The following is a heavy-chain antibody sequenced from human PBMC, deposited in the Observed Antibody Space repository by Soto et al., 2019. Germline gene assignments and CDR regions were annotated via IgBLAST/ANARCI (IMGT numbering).Heavy chain of an antibody. D-gene: IGHD5-18*01. CDR1: GYTFTSYY. CDR3: ARAPPAGYNFDY. CDR2: IYPTGGST. V-gene: IGHV1-46*03. Sequence: QVQLVQSGAELKNPGASVKISCKTSGYTFTSYYLHWMRQAPGQGLEWMGIIYPTGGSTSYTQKFQGTLRMDRVXSTSTVYMELSSLTSEDTAVYCCARAPPAGYNFDYWGQGTLVTVSS. J-gene: IGHJ4*02.